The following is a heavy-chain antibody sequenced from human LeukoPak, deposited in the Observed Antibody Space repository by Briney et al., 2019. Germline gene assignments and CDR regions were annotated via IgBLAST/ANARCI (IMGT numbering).Heavy chain of an antibody. CDR2: ISSSSSYI. Sequence: GGSLRLSCAASGFTFSTYAMSWVRQAPGEGLEWVSSISSSSSYIYYADSVKGRFTISRDNAKSSLYLQMNSLRAEDTAIYYCARSITMVRGVTVDFDLWGRGTLVTVSS. CDR1: GFTFSTYA. J-gene: IGHJ2*01. V-gene: IGHV3-21*01. CDR3: ARSITMVRGVTVDFDL. D-gene: IGHD3-10*01.